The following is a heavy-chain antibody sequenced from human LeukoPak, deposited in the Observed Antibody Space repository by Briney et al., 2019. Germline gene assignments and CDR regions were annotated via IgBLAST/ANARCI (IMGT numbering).Heavy chain of an antibody. J-gene: IGHJ5*02. CDR3: ARARPARESWFDP. CDR1: GGTFSSYA. CDR2: IIPIFGTA. D-gene: IGHD3-10*01. V-gene: IGHV1-69*13. Sequence: GASVKVSCKASGGTFSSYAISWVRQAPGQGLEWMGGIIPIFGTANCAQKFQGRVTITADESTSTAYMELSSLRSEDTAVYYCARARPARESWFDPWGQGTLVTVSS.